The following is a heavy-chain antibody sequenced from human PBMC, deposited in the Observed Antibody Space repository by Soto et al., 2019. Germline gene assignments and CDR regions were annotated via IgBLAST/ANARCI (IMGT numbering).Heavy chain of an antibody. CDR1: GGTFSSYA. Sequence: QVQLVQSGAEVKKPGSSVKVSCKASGGTFSSYAISWVRQAPGQGLEWMGGIIPIFGTANYAQKFQGRVTITEDESTSTAYMELSSLRSEDTAVYYCARGYYYDSSGSPYYYYYGMDVWGRGTPVTVAS. CDR3: ARGYYYDSSGSPYYYYYGMDV. J-gene: IGHJ6*02. CDR2: IIPIFGTA. V-gene: IGHV1-69*01. D-gene: IGHD3-22*01.